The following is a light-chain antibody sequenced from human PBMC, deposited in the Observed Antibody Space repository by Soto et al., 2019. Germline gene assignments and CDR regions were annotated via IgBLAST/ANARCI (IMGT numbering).Light chain of an antibody. CDR1: QSVSSN. J-gene: IGKJ1*01. V-gene: IGKV3-15*01. Sequence: ELVMTQSPATLSVSPGERATLSCRATQSVSSNLAWYQQKPGQAPRLLIYGASTRATGITARFGGSGSGTEFTLSISSLQSEYFAIYYCQQDNNWPWAFGQGTKVEV. CDR2: GAS. CDR3: QQDNNWPWA.